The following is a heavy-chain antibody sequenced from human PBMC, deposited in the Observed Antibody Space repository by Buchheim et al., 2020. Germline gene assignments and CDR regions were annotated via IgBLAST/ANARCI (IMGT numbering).Heavy chain of an antibody. CDR1: GFTFSSYG. CDR3: AKSERKAVAVGVWYFDY. V-gene: IGHV3-30*18. J-gene: IGHJ4*02. Sequence: QVQLVESGGGVVQPGRSLRLSCAASGFTFSSYGMHWVRQAPGKGLEWVAVISYDGSNKYYADSVKGRFTISRDNSKNTLYLQMNSLRAEDTAVYYCAKSERKAVAVGVWYFDYWGQGTL. D-gene: IGHD6-19*01. CDR2: ISYDGSNK.